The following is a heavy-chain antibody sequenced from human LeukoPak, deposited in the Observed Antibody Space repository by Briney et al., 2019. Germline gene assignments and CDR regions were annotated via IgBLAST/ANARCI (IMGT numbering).Heavy chain of an antibody. J-gene: IGHJ5*02. D-gene: IGHD6-13*01. V-gene: IGHV4-34*01. Sequence: SETLSLTGAVYGGSFSGYYWSWIRQPPGKGLEWIGEINHSGSTNYNPSLKSRVTISVDTSKNQFSLKLSSVTAADTAAYYCCTAAAEGPTNWFDPWGQGTLVTVSS. CDR2: INHSGST. CDR3: CTAAAEGPTNWFDP. CDR1: GGSFSGYY.